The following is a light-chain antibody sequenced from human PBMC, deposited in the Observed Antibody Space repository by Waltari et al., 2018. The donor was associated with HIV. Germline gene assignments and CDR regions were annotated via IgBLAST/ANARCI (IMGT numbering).Light chain of an antibody. Sequence: EIVMTQSPATLSVSPGERATLSCRASPSVGSDLAWYQQKPGQAPRLVIYGASTRATGIPARFSGSGSGTEFTLTISSLQSADFAVYYCQQYYNWLPYTFGQGTKLEIK. CDR1: PSVGSD. CDR3: QQYYNWLPYT. V-gene: IGKV3-15*01. J-gene: IGKJ2*01. CDR2: GAS.